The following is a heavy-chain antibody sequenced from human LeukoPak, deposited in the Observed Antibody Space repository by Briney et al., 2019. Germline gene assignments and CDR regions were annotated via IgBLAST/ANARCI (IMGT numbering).Heavy chain of an antibody. Sequence: GGSLRLSCAASGFTFSDYYMSWIRQAPGKGLEWVANIKQDGSEKYYVDSVKGRFTISRDNAKNSLYLQMNSLRAEDTAVYYCARDLRATIGWYFDLWGRGTLVTVSS. J-gene: IGHJ2*01. CDR2: IKQDGSEK. CDR3: ARDLRATIGWYFDL. CDR1: GFTFSDYY. V-gene: IGHV3-7*01. D-gene: IGHD1-26*01.